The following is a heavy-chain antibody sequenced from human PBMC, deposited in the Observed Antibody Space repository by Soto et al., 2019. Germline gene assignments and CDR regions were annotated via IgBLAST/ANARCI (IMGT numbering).Heavy chain of an antibody. V-gene: IGHV4-39*01. J-gene: IGHJ4*02. CDR1: GGSISSSSYY. Sequence: KQSQTLSLTCPVSGGSISSSSYYWGWIRQPPGKGLEWIGSIYYSGSTYYNPSLKSRVTISVDTSKNQFSLKLSSVTAADTAVYYCARQVSSSGWYNYWGQGTLVTISS. D-gene: IGHD6-19*01. CDR3: ARQVSSSGWYNY. CDR2: IYYSGST.